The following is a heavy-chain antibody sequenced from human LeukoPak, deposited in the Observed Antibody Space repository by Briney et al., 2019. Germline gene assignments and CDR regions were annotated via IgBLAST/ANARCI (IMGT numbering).Heavy chain of an antibody. CDR3: ARAEVLWFGESRGGAFDI. CDR2: IYTSGST. CDR1: GGSISSYY. V-gene: IGHV4-4*09. J-gene: IGHJ3*02. D-gene: IGHD3-10*01. Sequence: SETLSLTCTVPGGSISSYYWSWIRQPPGKGLGWSGYIYTSGSTNYNPSLKSRVTISVDTSKNQFSLKLSSVTAAGTAVYYCARAEVLWFGESRGGAFDIWGQGTMVTVSS.